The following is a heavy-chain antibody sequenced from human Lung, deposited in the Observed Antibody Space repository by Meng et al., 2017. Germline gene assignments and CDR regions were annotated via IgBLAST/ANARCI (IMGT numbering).Heavy chain of an antibody. D-gene: IGHD6-19*01. CDR1: GFEFHHAY. J-gene: IGHJ4*02. CDR2: IKSHVDGATT. CDR3: TWDDKAVSDY. Sequence: GESLKISCAGSGFEFHHAYLSWIRQAPGKGLEWVGRIKSHVDGATTDYATPVTGRFSISRDDSKSTVYLQMRGLTTDDTGVYYCTWDDKAVSDYWGQGTRVTVSS. V-gene: IGHV3-15*01.